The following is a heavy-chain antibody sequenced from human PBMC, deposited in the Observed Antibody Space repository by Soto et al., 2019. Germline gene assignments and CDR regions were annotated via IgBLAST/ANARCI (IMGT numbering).Heavy chain of an antibody. CDR2: IYYSGST. CDR1: GGSISTYY. Sequence: SETLFLTCTVSGGSISTYYWSWIRQPPGKGLEWIAYIYYSGSTNYNPSLKSRVTISVDTSKNQFSLRLSSVTAADTAVYYCAAQGPTYYYDSSDYYYVRWFDPWGQGTLVTVSS. J-gene: IGHJ5*02. D-gene: IGHD3-22*01. V-gene: IGHV4-59*01. CDR3: AAQGPTYYYDSSDYYYVRWFDP.